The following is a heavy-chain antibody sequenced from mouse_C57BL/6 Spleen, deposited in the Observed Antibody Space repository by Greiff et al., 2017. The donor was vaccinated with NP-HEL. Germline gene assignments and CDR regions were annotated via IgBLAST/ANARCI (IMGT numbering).Heavy chain of an antibody. D-gene: IGHD1-1*01. CDR1: GYTFTSYG. Sequence: QVQLQQSGAELARPGASVKLSCKASGYTFTSYGISWVKQRTGQGLEWIGEIYPRSGNTYYNEKFKGKATLTADKSSSTAYMELRSLTSEDSAVYVCARESTVVEGYAMDYWGQGTSVTVSS. J-gene: IGHJ4*01. CDR3: ARESTVVEGYAMDY. CDR2: IYPRSGNT. V-gene: IGHV1-81*01.